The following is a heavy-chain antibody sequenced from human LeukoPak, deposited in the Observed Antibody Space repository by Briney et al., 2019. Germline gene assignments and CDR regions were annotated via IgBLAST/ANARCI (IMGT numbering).Heavy chain of an antibody. D-gene: IGHD4-11*01. V-gene: IGHV3-48*04. CDR3: ERVYSNYALDY. Sequence: GGSLRLSCAASGFTFSSYSMNWVRQAPGKGLEWVSYISSSSSTIYYADSVKGRFTISRDNAKNSLYLQMNSLRAEDTAVYYCERVYSNYALDYWGQGTLVPVSS. J-gene: IGHJ4*02. CDR2: ISSSSSTI. CDR1: GFTFSSYS.